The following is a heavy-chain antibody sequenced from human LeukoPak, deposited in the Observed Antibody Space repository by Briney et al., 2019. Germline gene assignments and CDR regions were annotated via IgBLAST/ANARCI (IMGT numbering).Heavy chain of an antibody. V-gene: IGHV4-34*01. Sequence: SQTLSLTCAVYGGSFSGYYWTWIRQPPGKGLEWIGEINHSGSTNYNPPLKSRVTISVDTSKNQFSLKLSSVTAADTAVYYCAGAYSSSWPYYYYYMDVWGKGTTVTISS. CDR3: AGAYSSSWPYYYYYMDV. CDR2: INHSGST. J-gene: IGHJ6*03. CDR1: GGSFSGYY. D-gene: IGHD6-13*01.